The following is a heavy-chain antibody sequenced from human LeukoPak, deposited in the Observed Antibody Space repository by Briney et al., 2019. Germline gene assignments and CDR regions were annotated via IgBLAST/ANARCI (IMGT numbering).Heavy chain of an antibody. J-gene: IGHJ4*02. CDR3: ARDRGYSGYDAFLDY. CDR1: GFTFSSYS. D-gene: IGHD5-12*01. V-gene: IGHV3-21*01. CDR2: ISSSSSYI. Sequence: GGSLRLSCAASGFTFSSYSMNWVRQAPGKGLEWVSSISSSSSYIYYADSVKGRFTISRDNAKNSLYLQMNSLRAEDTAVYYCARDRGYSGYDAFLDYWGQGTLVTVSP.